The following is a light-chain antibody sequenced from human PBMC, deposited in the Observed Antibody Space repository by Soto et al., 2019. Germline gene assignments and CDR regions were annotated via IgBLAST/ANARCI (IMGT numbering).Light chain of an antibody. Sequence: DIQMTQSPSSVSASVGDTVTITCRASQVINNWLAWYQQKPGKAPKLLIYAASSLQSGVPSRFSGSGSGTDFTLTISSLQPEDFATYFCHQANSFPPTFGPGTKVDIK. V-gene: IGKV1-12*01. J-gene: IGKJ3*01. CDR2: AAS. CDR3: HQANSFPPT. CDR1: QVINNW.